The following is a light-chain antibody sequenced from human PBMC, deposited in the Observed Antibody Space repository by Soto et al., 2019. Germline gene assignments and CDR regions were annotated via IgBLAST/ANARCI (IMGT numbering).Light chain of an antibody. V-gene: IGKV3-20*01. CDR1: QNVRNTY. J-gene: IGKJ3*01. CDR3: QQYGISPDVLT. CDR2: AAS. Sequence: DIVLTQSPGTLSLSPGERATLSCRASQNVRNTYLAWYQQKAGQAPRLLIYAASSRATGIPDRFSGSGSGTDFTLTIAGLEPEDCAVYYCQQYGISPDVLTFGPGTKVDIK.